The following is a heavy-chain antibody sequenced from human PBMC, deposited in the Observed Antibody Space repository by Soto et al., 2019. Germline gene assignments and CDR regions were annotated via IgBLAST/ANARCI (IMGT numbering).Heavy chain of an antibody. CDR3: AKGHGVIVVVTAIGH. V-gene: IGHV3-23*01. Sequence: GGSLRLSCAASGFTFSNYAMSWVRQAPGKGLEWVSIISGSGDSTYYADSVKGRFTISRDNSKNTLYLQMNSLRAEDTAVYYCAKGHGVIVVVTAIGHWGQGTLVTVSS. CDR1: GFTFSNYA. CDR2: ISGSGDST. J-gene: IGHJ4*02. D-gene: IGHD2-21*02.